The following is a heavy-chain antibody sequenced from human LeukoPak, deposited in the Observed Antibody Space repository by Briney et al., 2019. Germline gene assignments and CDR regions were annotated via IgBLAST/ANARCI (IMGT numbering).Heavy chain of an antibody. V-gene: IGHV3-9*01. CDR2: ITWNRGST. D-gene: IGHD3-9*01. CDR3: AKDMGAVLRYFDGGEGYYGMDV. CDR1: GFTFDDYA. Sequence: PGGSLRLSCAASGFTFDDYAMHSGRQPPGNGLEWVTGITWNRGSTGYAASVKGRFTNSRDNAKNSLYLQMNSLRAEDTALYYCAKDMGAVLRYFDGGEGYYGMDVWGQGTTVTVSS. J-gene: IGHJ6*02.